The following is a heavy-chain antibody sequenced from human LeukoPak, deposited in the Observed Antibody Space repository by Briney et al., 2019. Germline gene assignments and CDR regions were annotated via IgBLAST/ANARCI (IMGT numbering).Heavy chain of an antibody. V-gene: IGHV1-2*06. Sequence: ASVKVSCKASGYTFTGYYTHWVRQAPGQGLEWMGRINPNSGGTNYAQKFQGRVTMTRDTSISTAYMELSRLRSDDTAVYYCARGRFNSWIQLLGNAFDIWGQGTMVTVSS. CDR1: GYTFTGYY. CDR3: ARGRFNSWIQLLGNAFDI. J-gene: IGHJ3*02. CDR2: INPNSGGT. D-gene: IGHD5-18*01.